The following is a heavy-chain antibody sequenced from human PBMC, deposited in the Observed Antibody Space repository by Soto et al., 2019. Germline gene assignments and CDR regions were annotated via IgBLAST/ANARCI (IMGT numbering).Heavy chain of an antibody. CDR3: ATYSSSRFDY. V-gene: IGHV1-46*03. CDR1: GYTFTSYY. CDR2: INPSGGST. J-gene: IGHJ4*02. Sequence: GASVKVSCKASGYTFTSYYMHWVRQAPGQGLEWMGIINPSGGSTSYAQKFQGRVTMTRDTSTSTVYMELSSLRSEDTAVYYGATYSSSRFDYGGRGPLVTVPS. D-gene: IGHD6-6*01.